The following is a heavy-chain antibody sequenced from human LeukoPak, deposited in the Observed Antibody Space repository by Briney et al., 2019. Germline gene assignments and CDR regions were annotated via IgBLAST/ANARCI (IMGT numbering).Heavy chain of an antibody. D-gene: IGHD2/OR15-2a*01. CDR2: IKRDGSDK. CDR1: GFIFSNYW. CDR3: ARDGGDCDSTTCYDRLDY. V-gene: IGHV3-7*04. J-gene: IGHJ4*02. Sequence: GGSLRLSCAASGFIFSNYWMTWVRQAPGKGLEWVANIKRDGSDKYFVDSVRGRFTISRDNARNTLYLQMNSLRAEDTAVYYCARDGGDCDSTTCYDRLDYWGQGTLVTVSS.